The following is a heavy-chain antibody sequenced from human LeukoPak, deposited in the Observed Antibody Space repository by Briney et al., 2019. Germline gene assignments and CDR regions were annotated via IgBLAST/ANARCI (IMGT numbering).Heavy chain of an antibody. CDR2: ISGSGGST. J-gene: IGHJ4*02. D-gene: IGHD3-3*01. Sequence: QHGGSLRLSCAASGFTFSSYAMSWVRQAPGKGLEWVSAISGSGGSTYYADSVKGRFTISRDNSKNTLYLQMDSLRAEDTAVYYCAKPYITIFGVVGGSFDYWGQGTLVTVSS. V-gene: IGHV3-23*01. CDR1: GFTFSSYA. CDR3: AKPYITIFGVVGGSFDY.